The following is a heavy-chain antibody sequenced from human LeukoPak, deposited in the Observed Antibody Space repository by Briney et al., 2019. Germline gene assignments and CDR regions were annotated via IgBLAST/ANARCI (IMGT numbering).Heavy chain of an antibody. Sequence: GGSLRLSCAASEFIFSAYEMNWVRQAPRKELEWVSYISSSGSTIYYADSVKGRFTISRDNAKKSLYLQMNSLRAEDTAVYYCARVYSSGWTYWGQGTLVTVSS. V-gene: IGHV3-48*03. J-gene: IGHJ4*02. CDR2: ISSSGSTI. CDR1: EFIFSAYE. CDR3: ARVYSSGWTY. D-gene: IGHD6-19*01.